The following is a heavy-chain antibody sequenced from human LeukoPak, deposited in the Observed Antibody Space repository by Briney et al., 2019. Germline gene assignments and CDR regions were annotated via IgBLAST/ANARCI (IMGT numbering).Heavy chain of an antibody. J-gene: IGHJ5*02. CDR2: IYTSGST. D-gene: IGHD3-10*01. CDR3: ARDSYYGSGRTRNWFDP. CDR1: GGSISTITYY. Sequence: SETLSLTCTVSGGSISTITYYWGWIRQPPGKGLEWIGRIYTSGSTNYNPSLKSRVTISVDTSKNQFSLKLSSVTAADTAVYYCARDSYYGSGRTRNWFDPWGQGTLVTVSS. V-gene: IGHV4-61*02.